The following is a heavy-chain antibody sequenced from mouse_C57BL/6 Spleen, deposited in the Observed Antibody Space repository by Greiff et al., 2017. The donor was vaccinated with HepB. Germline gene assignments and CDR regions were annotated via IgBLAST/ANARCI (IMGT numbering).Heavy chain of an antibody. CDR1: GYTFTSYW. J-gene: IGHJ2*01. D-gene: IGHD2-4*01. Sequence: QVQLQQPGAELVMPGASVKLSCKASGYTFTSYWMHWVKQRPGQGLEWIGEIDPSDSYTNYNQKFKGKSTLTVDKSSSTAYMQLSSLTSEDSAVYYCALCYDYAYFDYWGQGTTLTVSS. CDR2: IDPSDSYT. V-gene: IGHV1-69*01. CDR3: ALCYDYAYFDY.